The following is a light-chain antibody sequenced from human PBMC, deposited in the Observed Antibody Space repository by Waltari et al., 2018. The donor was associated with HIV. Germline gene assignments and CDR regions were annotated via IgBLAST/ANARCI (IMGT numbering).Light chain of an antibody. CDR1: SSDVGTYDL. J-gene: IGLJ3*02. CDR2: EVT. Sequence: QSALTQPASVSGSPGQSITVSCTGTSSDVGTYDLVSWYQQHPGKAPKLIIYEVTKRPSGVSNRFSGSKSGNTASLTVSGLQADDEAEYYCCSYRGSNTWVFGGGTKVTVL. V-gene: IGLV2-23*02. CDR3: CSYRGSNTWV.